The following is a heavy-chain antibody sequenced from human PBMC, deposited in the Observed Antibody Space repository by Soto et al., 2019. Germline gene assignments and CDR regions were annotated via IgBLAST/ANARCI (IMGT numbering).Heavy chain of an antibody. Sequence: SETLSLTCAVSGGSITSANWWTWVRQPPGGGLEWIGEISHSGITNYKASLKSRVTMSVDKTKNDVSLKLTSVTAADTAVYYCARVLRGWFDPWGQGTPITVSS. V-gene: IGHV4-4*02. J-gene: IGHJ5*02. CDR2: ISHSGIT. CDR1: GGSITSANW. CDR3: ARVLRGWFDP.